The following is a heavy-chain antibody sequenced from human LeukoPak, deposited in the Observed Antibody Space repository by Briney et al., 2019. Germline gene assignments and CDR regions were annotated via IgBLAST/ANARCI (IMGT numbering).Heavy chain of an antibody. CDR1: GFTFSSYW. CDR3: ARGSWIVATILDY. J-gene: IGHJ4*02. V-gene: IGHV3-7*01. D-gene: IGHD5-12*01. CDR2: IKQDGSEK. Sequence: PGGSLRLSCAASGFTFSSYWMSWVRQAPGKGLEWVANIKQDGSEKYYVDSVKGRFTISRDNAKNSLYLQMNSLRAEDTAVYYCARGSWIVATILDYWGQGTLVTVSS.